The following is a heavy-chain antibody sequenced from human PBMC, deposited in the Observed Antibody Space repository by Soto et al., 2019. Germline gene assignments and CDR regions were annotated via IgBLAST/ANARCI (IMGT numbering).Heavy chain of an antibody. Sequence: PSETLSLTCTVSGGSVSSGNYHWSWIRQPPGKGLEWIGYIYSTGNTNYSPSLKSRITISLDTSKNQFSLKLTSVTAADTAVYYCARRFPDGWRYWGFFDYWGQGTLVTVSS. CDR1: GGSVSSGNYH. J-gene: IGHJ4*02. D-gene: IGHD7-27*01. CDR2: IYSTGNT. CDR3: ARRFPDGWRYWGFFDY. V-gene: IGHV4-61*01.